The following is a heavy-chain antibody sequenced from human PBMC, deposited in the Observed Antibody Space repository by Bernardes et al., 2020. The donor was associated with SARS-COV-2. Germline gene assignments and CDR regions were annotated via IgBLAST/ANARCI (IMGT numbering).Heavy chain of an antibody. V-gene: IGHV3-21*06. J-gene: IGHJ4*02. CDR2: ISTSSSYI. D-gene: IGHD4-4*01. Sequence: GGSLRLSCAASGFTFSSYTMNWVRQAPGKGLEWISSISTSSSYISYSDSVRGRFTISRDNAKNSVSLQMNSLRAEDTAVYCCARVDFSNLYYFDYWGQGTPVTVSS. CDR1: GFTFSSYT. CDR3: ARVDFSNLYYFDY.